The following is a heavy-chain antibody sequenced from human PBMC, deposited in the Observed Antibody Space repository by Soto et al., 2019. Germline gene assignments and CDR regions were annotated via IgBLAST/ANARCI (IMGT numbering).Heavy chain of an antibody. J-gene: IGHJ4*02. D-gene: IGHD7-27*01. Sequence: GGSLRLSCAASGFTFNSYSMNWVRQAPGKGLEWVAVISYDGSNKYYADSVKGRFTISRDNSKNTLYLQMNSLRTEDTAVYYCAKDGDSCPFDYWGKGTLVTVSS. CDR3: AKDGDSCPFDY. CDR2: ISYDGSNK. V-gene: IGHV3-30*18. CDR1: GFTFNSYS.